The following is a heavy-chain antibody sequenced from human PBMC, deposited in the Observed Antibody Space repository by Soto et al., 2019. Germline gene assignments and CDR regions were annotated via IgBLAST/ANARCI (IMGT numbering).Heavy chain of an antibody. CDR2: INHSVST. V-gene: IGHV4-34*01. D-gene: IGHD5-12*01. J-gene: IGHJ4*02. Sequence: QVQLQQWGAGLLKPSETLSLTCAVYGGSFSGYYWSWIRQPPGKGLEWIGEINHSVSTNYNPYLKSRVTLSVETSTHHFSLKRSAVTAADTAVYYCARMGGYSGYDYRGYWGEGTLVTVSS. CDR1: GGSFSGYY. CDR3: ARMGGYSGYDYRGY.